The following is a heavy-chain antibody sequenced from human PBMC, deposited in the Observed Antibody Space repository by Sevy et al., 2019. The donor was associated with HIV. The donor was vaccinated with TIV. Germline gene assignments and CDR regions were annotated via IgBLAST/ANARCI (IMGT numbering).Heavy chain of an antibody. V-gene: IGHV4-34*01. J-gene: IGHJ4*02. CDR3: ASQSRGRGYSYGWNY. CDR2: INHSGST. Sequence: SETLSLTCAVYGGSFSGYYWSWIRQPPGKGLEWIGEINHSGSTNYNPSLKSRVTISVDTSKNQFSLKLSSVTAADTAVYYCASQSRGRGYSYGWNYWGQGTLVTVSS. CDR1: GGSFSGYY. D-gene: IGHD5-18*01.